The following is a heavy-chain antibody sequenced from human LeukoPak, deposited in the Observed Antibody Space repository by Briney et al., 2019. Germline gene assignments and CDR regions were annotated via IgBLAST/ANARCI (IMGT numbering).Heavy chain of an antibody. V-gene: IGHV4-34*01. CDR1: GGSFSGYY. D-gene: IGHD5-18*01. CDR2: IKHSGST. CDR3: ASTNRRGYSYGYLYFDL. J-gene: IGHJ2*01. Sequence: SETLSLTCAVYGGSFSGYYWSWIRQPPGKGLEWIGEIKHSGSTNYNPSLKSRVTISVDTSKNQFSLKLSSVTAADTAVYYCASTNRRGYSYGYLYFDLWGRGTLVTVSS.